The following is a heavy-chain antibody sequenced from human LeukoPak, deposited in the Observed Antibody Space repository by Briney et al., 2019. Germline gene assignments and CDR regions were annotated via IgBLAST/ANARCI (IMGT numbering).Heavy chain of an antibody. CDR3: ARGIPLITPYFDY. Sequence: SETLSLTCTVSGGSISSYYWSWIRQPPGKGLEWIGYIYYCGSTNYNPSLKSRVTISVDTSKNQFSLKLSSVTAADTAVYYCARGIPLITPYFDYWGQGTLVTVSS. CDR2: IYYCGST. J-gene: IGHJ4*02. CDR1: GGSISSYY. D-gene: IGHD3-16*01. V-gene: IGHV4-59*01.